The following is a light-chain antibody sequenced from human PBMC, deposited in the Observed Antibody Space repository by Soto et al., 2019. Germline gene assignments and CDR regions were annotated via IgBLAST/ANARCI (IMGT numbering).Light chain of an antibody. V-gene: IGKV3-15*01. J-gene: IGKJ5*01. Sequence: EIVLTQSPGTLSLSPGERDTLSCRASQSVSSSYLAWYQQKPGQAPRLLIYGISTRATGISDRFSGSGSGTEFTLTISSLQSEDFAVYYCQQHNKWPITFGQGTRLEIK. CDR2: GIS. CDR1: QSVSSSY. CDR3: QQHNKWPIT.